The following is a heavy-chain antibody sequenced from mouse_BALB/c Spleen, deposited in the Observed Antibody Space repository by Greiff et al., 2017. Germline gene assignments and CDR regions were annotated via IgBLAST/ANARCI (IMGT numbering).Heavy chain of an antibody. CDR1: GYSITSGYY. CDR3: ARDGGYDYFDY. J-gene: IGHJ2*01. CDR2: ISYDGSN. Sequence: EVKLQESGPGLVKPSQSLSLTCSVTGYSITSGYYWNWIRQFPGNKLEWMGYISYDGSNNYNPSLKNRISITRDTSKNQFFLKLNSVTTEDTATYYCARDGGYDYFDYWGQGTTLTVSS. D-gene: IGHD2-2*01. V-gene: IGHV3-6*02.